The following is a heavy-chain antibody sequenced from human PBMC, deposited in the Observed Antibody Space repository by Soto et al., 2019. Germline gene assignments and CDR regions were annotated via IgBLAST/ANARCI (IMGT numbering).Heavy chain of an antibody. V-gene: IGHV4-30-2*01. D-gene: IGHD1-26*01. CDR1: GGSISSGGYS. CDR2: IYHSGST. J-gene: IGHJ4*02. CDR3: AREVGATAFDY. Sequence: ASETLSLTCSVSGGSISSGGYSWSWIRQPPGKGLEWIGYIYHSGSTYYNPSLKSRVTISVDRSKNQFSLKLSSVTAADTAVYYCAREVGATAFDYWGQGTLVTVSS.